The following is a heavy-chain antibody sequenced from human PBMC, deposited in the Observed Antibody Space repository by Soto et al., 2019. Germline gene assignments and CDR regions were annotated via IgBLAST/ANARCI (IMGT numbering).Heavy chain of an antibody. V-gene: IGHV4-30-2*01. J-gene: IGHJ4*02. D-gene: IGHD6-13*01. Sequence: SETLSLTCAVSGGSISSGGYSWSWIRQPPGKGLEWIGYIYHSGSTYYNPSLKSRVTISVDRSKNQFSLKLSSVTAADTAVYYCARHFLGAAAGIPYYFDYWGQGTLVTVSS. CDR2: IYHSGST. CDR1: GGSISSGGYS. CDR3: ARHFLGAAAGIPYYFDY.